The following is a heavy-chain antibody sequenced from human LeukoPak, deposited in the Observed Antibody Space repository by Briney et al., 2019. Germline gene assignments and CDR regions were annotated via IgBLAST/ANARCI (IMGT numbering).Heavy chain of an antibody. J-gene: IGHJ6*04. CDR3: ARDWAGRGLLWFGELSYYNYGMDV. Sequence: SGTLSLTCAVSGGSISSSNWWSWVRQPPGKGLEWIGEIYHSGSTNYNPSLKSRVTISVDKSKNQFSLKLSSVTAADTAVYYCARDWAGRGLLWFGELSYYNYGMDVWGKGTTVTVSS. CDR1: GGSISSSNW. D-gene: IGHD3-10*01. V-gene: IGHV4-4*02. CDR2: IYHSGST.